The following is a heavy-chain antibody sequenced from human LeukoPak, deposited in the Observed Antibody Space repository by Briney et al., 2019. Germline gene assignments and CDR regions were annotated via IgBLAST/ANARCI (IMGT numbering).Heavy chain of an antibody. D-gene: IGHD2-2*02. V-gene: IGHV3-23*01. CDR2: ISGSGGST. CDR3: AKTSEGYCSSTSCYKDYYYYMDV. CDR1: GFTFSSYA. Sequence: GGSLRLSCAASGFTFSSYAMSWVRQAPGKGLEWVSAISGSGGSTYYADSVKGRFTISRDNSKNTLYLQMNSLRAEDTAVYYCAKTSEGYCSSTSCYKDYYYYMDVWGKGTTVTVSS. J-gene: IGHJ6*03.